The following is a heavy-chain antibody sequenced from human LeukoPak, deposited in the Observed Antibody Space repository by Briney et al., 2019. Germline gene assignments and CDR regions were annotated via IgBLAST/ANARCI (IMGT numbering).Heavy chain of an antibody. CDR2: IKQDGSEK. CDR1: GFTISNYW. J-gene: IGHJ3*02. Sequence: GGSLRLSCAASGFTISNYWMSWVRQAPGKGLEWVANIKQDGSEKYYVDSVKGRFTISRDNAKNSLYLQMNSPRAEDTAIYYCAKERDTAVVTAFDIWGQGTMVTVSS. D-gene: IGHD5-18*01. CDR3: AKERDTAVVTAFDI. V-gene: IGHV3-7*01.